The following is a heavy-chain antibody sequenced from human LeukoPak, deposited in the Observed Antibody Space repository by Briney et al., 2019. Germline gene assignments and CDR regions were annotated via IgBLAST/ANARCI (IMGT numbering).Heavy chain of an antibody. CDR3: ARVVGSTSPMDY. CDR1: GFTFSSYS. D-gene: IGHD2-2*01. J-gene: IGHJ4*02. CDR2: ISSSSSYI. V-gene: IGHV3-21*01. Sequence: GGSLRLSCAASGFTFSSYSMNWVRQAPGKGLEWVSSISSSSSYIYYADSVKGRFTISRDNAKNSLYLQMNSLGAEDTAVYYCARVVGSTSPMDYWGQGTLVTVSS.